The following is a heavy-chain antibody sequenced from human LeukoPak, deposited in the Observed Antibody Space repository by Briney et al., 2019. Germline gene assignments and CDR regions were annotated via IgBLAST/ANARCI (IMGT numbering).Heavy chain of an antibody. J-gene: IGHJ2*01. D-gene: IGHD2-21*01. CDR3: ARVIEHRNWCFDL. CDR1: GYTITSGDY. CDR2: VYHSGST. V-gene: IGHV4-38-2*02. Sequence: PSETLSLTCTVSGYTITSGDYWGWIRQPPGKGLEWIGSVYHSGSTVYNPSFKSRVSISVDTSKKQFSLKLRSVTAADTAVYYCARVIEHRNWCFDLWGRGTLVTVSS.